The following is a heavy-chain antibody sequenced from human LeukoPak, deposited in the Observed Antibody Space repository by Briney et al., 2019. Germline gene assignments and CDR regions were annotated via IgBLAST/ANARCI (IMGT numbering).Heavy chain of an antibody. CDR2: ISWNSGSI. CDR1: GFTFDDYA. V-gene: IGHV3-9*01. CDR3: AKAESSSWEGEFDP. D-gene: IGHD6-13*01. J-gene: IGHJ5*02. Sequence: GRSLRLSCAASGFTFDDYAMHWVRQAPGRGLEWASGISWNSGSIGYADSVKGRFTISRDNAKNSLYLQMNSLRAEDTALYYCAKAESSSWEGEFDPWGQGTLVTVSS.